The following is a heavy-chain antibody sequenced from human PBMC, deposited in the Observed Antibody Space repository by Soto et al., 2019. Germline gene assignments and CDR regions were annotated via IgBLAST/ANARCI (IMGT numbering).Heavy chain of an antibody. CDR1: GGTFSNYA. V-gene: IGHV1-69*13. D-gene: IGHD1-1*01. J-gene: IGHJ6*02. CDR2: IIPVFGS. Sequence: SVKVSCKASGGTFSNYAINGVRQAPGQGLQWMGGIIPVFGSRYAQKLQGRVTITADESMTTAYMELRSLTSEDTAVYYCARGGTGYSYGMDPSGQGTTVTLSS. CDR3: ARGGTGYSYGMDP.